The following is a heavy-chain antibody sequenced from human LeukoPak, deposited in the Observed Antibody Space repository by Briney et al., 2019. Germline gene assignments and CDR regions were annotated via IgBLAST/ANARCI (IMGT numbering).Heavy chain of an antibody. CDR1: GFTVSSNY. CDR3: AREKRDGYNTDHFDY. J-gene: IGHJ4*02. D-gene: IGHD5-24*01. V-gene: IGHV3-53*04. CDR2: IYSGGST. Sequence: GGSLRLSCAASGFTVSSNYMSWVRQAPGKGLEWVSVIYSGGSTYYADSVKGRFTISRHNSKNTLYLQMNSLRAEDTAVYYCAREKRDGYNTDHFDYWGQGTLVTVSS.